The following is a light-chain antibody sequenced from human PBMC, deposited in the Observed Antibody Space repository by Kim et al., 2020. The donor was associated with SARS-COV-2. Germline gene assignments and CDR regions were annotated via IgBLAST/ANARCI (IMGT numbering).Light chain of an antibody. CDR3: QAWDSTHVV. CDR2: QDS. J-gene: IGLJ2*01. Sequence: SYELTQPPSVSVSPGQTASITCSGDKLGDKYACWYQQKPGQSPVLVISQDSQRPSGIPERFSGSNSGNTATLTISGTQAMDEADYYCQAWDSTHVVFGGGTQLTVL. CDR1: KLGDKY. V-gene: IGLV3-1*01.